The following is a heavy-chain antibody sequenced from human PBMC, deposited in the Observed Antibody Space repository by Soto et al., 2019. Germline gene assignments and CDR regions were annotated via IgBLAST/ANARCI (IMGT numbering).Heavy chain of an antibody. CDR3: ARDQPGYSYGYGLGY. J-gene: IGHJ4*02. CDR1: GFTFSSYS. CDR2: ISSSSSYI. D-gene: IGHD5-18*01. Sequence: EVQLVESGGGLVKPGGSLRLSCAASGFTFSSYSMNWVRQAPGKGLEWVSSISSSSSYIYYADSVKGRFTISRDNANNSLYLQMNSLSAEDTAVYYCARDQPGYSYGYGLGYWGQGTLVTVSS. V-gene: IGHV3-21*01.